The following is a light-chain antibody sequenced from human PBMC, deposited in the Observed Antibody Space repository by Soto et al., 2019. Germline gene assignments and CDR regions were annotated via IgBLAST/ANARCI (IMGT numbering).Light chain of an antibody. CDR2: GAS. Sequence: EIVMTQSPATLSVSPGERATLSCRASQSVSSNLAWYQQKPGQAPRLLIYGASTRATGIPARFSGSGSGTEFTLTISSLQSEDFAAYYCQQYNNWQGTFGQGTKVEIK. V-gene: IGKV3-15*01. CDR1: QSVSSN. CDR3: QQYNNWQGT. J-gene: IGKJ1*01.